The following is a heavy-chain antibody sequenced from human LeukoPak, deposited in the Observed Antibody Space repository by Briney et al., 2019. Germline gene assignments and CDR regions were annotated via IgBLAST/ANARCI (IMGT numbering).Heavy chain of an antibody. CDR2: INPNSGGT. J-gene: IGHJ5*02. V-gene: IGHV1-2*02. CDR1: GYTFTGYY. Sequence: ASVKVSCKASGYTFTGYYMHWVRQAPGQGLEWMGWINPNSGGTNYAQKFQGRVTMTRDTSISTAYVELSRLRSDDTAVYYCARVMVRGVMSRFDPWGQGTLVTVSS. D-gene: IGHD3-10*01. CDR3: ARVMVRGVMSRFDP.